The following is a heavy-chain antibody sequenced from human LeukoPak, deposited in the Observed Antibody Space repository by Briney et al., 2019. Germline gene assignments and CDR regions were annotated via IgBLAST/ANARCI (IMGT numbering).Heavy chain of an antibody. CDR1: GFTFSSYG. CDR2: ISYDGSNK. D-gene: IGHD3-22*01. Sequence: GGSLRLSCAASGFTFSSYGMHWVSQAPGKGLEWVAVISYDGSNKYYADSVKGRFTISRDNSKNTLYLQMNSLRAEDTAVYYCAKGSGYYDSSGYWAFDIWGQGTMVTVSS. J-gene: IGHJ3*02. V-gene: IGHV3-30*18. CDR3: AKGSGYYDSSGYWAFDI.